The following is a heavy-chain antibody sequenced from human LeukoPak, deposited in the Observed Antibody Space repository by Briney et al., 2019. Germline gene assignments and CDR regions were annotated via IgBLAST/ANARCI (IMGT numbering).Heavy chain of an antibody. CDR3: ARPVRAYYYGMDV. CDR1: GFTFSTYW. J-gene: IGHJ6*02. V-gene: IGHV3-7*03. Sequence: GGSLRLSCAASGFTFSTYWMNWVRQAPGKGLEWVANIKEDGSLKRYVDSVKGRFTISRDNAKNSLYLQMNSLRAEDTAVYYCARPVRAYYYGMDVWGQGTTVTVSS. CDR2: IKEDGSLK.